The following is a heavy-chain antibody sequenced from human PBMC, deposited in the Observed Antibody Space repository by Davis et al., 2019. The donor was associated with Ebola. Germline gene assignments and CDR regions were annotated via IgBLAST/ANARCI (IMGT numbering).Heavy chain of an antibody. CDR2: MNPNSGNT. J-gene: IGHJ4*02. CDR3: ARGDSSGWYDFDY. D-gene: IGHD6-19*01. CDR1: GYIFTSYD. V-gene: IGHV1-8*01. Sequence: AASVKVSCKASGYIFTSYDINWVRQATGQGLEWMGWMNPNSGNTGYAQKFQGRVTMTRNTSMSPAYMELSSLRSEDTAVYYCARGDSSGWYDFDYWGQGTLVTVSS.